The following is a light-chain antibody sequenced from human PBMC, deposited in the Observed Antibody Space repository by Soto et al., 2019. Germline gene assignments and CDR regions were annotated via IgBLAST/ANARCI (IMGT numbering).Light chain of an antibody. J-gene: IGLJ2*01. Sequence: QSVLTQPPSVSGAPGQRVTISCTGSSSNIGAGYDVHWYQQLPGKAPKLLIYGNTNRPSGVPDRFSGSKSGTSASLAITGIQAEDEGDYYCLSFDSSLSVVFGGGTKLTVL. CDR3: LSFDSSLSVV. V-gene: IGLV1-40*01. CDR1: SSNIGAGYD. CDR2: GNT.